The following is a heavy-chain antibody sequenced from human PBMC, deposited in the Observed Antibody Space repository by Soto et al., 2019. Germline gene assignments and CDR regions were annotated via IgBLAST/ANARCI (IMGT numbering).Heavy chain of an antibody. CDR1: GFTFSSYS. CDR2: ISSSSSYI. CDR3: ARPTYYYDTSGLAY. J-gene: IGHJ4*02. V-gene: IGHV3-21*01. Sequence: EVQRVESGGGLVKPGGSLRLSCAASGFTFSSYSMNWLRQAQGKGLEWVSSISSSSSYIYYADSVKGRFTSAGDNAKNSPYLQLNSLRAAATAVYYCARPTYYYDTSGLAYWGQGTLVTVSS. D-gene: IGHD3-22*01.